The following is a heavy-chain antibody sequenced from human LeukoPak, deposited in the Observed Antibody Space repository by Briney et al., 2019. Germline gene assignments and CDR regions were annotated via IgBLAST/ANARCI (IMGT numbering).Heavy chain of an antibody. D-gene: IGHD6-13*01. CDR3: AKGTSSWHEFDS. J-gene: IGHJ4*02. V-gene: IGHV3-43D*03. Sequence: GGSLRLSCAVSGFTFDDYAMHWVRQAPGEGLEWVSLITWDGDSTYYADSVKGRFTISRDNSKNYLYLQMNSLRAEDTALYYCAKGTSSWHEFDSWGQGTLVTVSS. CDR2: ITWDGDST. CDR1: GFTFDDYA.